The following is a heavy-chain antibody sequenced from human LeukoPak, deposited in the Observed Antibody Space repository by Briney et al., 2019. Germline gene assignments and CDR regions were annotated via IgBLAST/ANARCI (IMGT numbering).Heavy chain of an antibody. CDR2: INPNSGGT. D-gene: IGHD1-26*01. CDR3: ARHLWVGPTGPAMDV. V-gene: IGHV1-2*02. Sequence: WASVKVSCKASGYTFTGYYMHWVRQAPGQGLEWMGWINPNSGGTYYAQKFQGRVTMTRDTSISTAYMELSRLRSDDTAVYFCARHLWVGPTGPAMDVWGQGTTVTVSS. CDR1: GYTFTGYY. J-gene: IGHJ6*02.